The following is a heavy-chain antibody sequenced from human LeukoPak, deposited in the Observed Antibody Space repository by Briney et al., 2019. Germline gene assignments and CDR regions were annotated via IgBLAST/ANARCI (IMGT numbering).Heavy chain of an antibody. V-gene: IGHV3-23*01. D-gene: IGHD3-16*02. CDR1: GFTFSSYA. Sequence: GGSLRLSCAASGFTFSSYAMSWVRQGPGKGLEWVSAISGSGGSTYYADSVKDRFTISRDNSKNTLYLQMNSLRAEDTAVYYCAKDSPMITFGGVIVHDAFDIWGQGTMVTVSS. CDR3: AKDSPMITFGGVIVHDAFDI. J-gene: IGHJ3*02. CDR2: ISGSGGST.